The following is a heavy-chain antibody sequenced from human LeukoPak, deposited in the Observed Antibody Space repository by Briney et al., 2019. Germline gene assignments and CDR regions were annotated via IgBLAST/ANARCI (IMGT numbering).Heavy chain of an antibody. CDR1: GFTFSRYS. CDR2: ISSNSYM. Sequence: GGSLRLSCAASGFTFSRYSMNWVRQAPGKGLGWVSSISSNSYMYYADSVKGRFTNTRDNAQNSLYLQMNSLRAEDTAVYYCARGPPFDYWGQGTLVTVSS. J-gene: IGHJ4*02. V-gene: IGHV3-21*01. CDR3: ARGPPFDY.